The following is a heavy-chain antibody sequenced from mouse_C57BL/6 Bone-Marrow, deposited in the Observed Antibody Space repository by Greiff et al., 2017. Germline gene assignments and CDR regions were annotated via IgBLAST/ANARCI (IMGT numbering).Heavy chain of an antibody. V-gene: IGHV1-63*01. CDR2: IYPGGGYT. J-gene: IGHJ4*01. CDR1: GYTFTNYW. Sequence: QVQLKASGAELVRPGTSVKMSCKASGYTFTNYWIGWAKQRPGHGLEWIGDIYPGGGYTNYNEKFKGKATLTADKSSSTAYMQFSSLTSEDSAIYYCARSSKEYYYAMDCWGQGTSVTVSS. D-gene: IGHD2-10*02. CDR3: ARSSKEYYYAMDC.